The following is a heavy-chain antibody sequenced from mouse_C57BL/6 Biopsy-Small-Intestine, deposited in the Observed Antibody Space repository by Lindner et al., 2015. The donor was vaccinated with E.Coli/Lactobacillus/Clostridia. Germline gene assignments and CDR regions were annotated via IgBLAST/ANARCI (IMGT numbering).Heavy chain of an antibody. CDR2: IYPRSGNT. Sequence: VQLQESGAELARPGASVKLSCKASGYTFTSYGISWVKQRTGQGPEWIGEIYPRSGNTYYNEKFKGKATLTADKSSSTAYMELRSLTSEDSAVYFCARIGDGSLDYWGQGTTLTVSS. CDR1: GYTFTSYG. V-gene: IGHV1-81*01. J-gene: IGHJ2*01. CDR3: ARIGDGSLDY. D-gene: IGHD2-3*01.